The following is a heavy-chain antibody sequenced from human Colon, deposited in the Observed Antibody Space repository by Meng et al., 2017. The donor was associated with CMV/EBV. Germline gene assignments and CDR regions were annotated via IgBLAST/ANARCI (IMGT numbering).Heavy chain of an antibody. CDR3: ARVSRYCSSNSCRADF. V-gene: IGHV3-23*01. CDR2: ISGSGAAT. CDR1: GFGLSTYA. D-gene: IGHD2-2*01. Sequence: GGSLRLSCAASGFGLSTYAMTWVRQAPGKGLQWVSTISGSGAATYYADSVKGRFTISRDNSKNTLFLQMNSLRAEDTAVHYCARVSRYCSSNSCRADFWGQGTLVTVSS. J-gene: IGHJ4*02.